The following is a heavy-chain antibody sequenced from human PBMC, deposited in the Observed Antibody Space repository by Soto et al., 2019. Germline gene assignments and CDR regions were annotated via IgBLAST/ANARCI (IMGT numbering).Heavy chain of an antibody. CDR3: AKVVRHFDRAGSPGVPWFDP. Sequence: SETLSLTCTVSGGSISSGDYYWSWIRQPPGKGLEYIGYIYYSGSTYYNPSLKSRVTISGDTSKNQFSLKLSSVTAADTAVYYCAKVVRHFDRAGSPGVPWFDPWGQGTLVTVSS. J-gene: IGHJ5*02. CDR2: IYYSGST. CDR1: GGSISSGDYY. V-gene: IGHV4-30-4*01. D-gene: IGHD3-22*01.